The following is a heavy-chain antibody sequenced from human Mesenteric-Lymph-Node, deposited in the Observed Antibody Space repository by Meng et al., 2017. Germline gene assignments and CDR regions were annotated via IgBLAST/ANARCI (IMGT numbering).Heavy chain of an antibody. CDR1: GFTTTNYY. J-gene: IGHJ6*02. D-gene: IGHD4-23*01. CDR3: ARAPSLIYGGNRTGGMDV. CDR2: IRLSDGFT. Sequence: ASVKVSCKASGFTTTNYYMHWVRQAPGQGPEWMGLIRLSDGFTSSTQNFQGRVTMTRDTSTTIVNMELSSLRSEDTAVYYCARAPSLIYGGNRTGGMDVWGQGTTVTVSS. V-gene: IGHV1-46*01.